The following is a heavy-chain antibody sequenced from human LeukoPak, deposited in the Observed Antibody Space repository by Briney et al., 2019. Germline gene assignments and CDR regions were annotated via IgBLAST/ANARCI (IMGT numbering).Heavy chain of an antibody. J-gene: IGHJ4*02. Sequence: SQTLSLTCTVSGGSISSGGYYWSWIRQPPGKGLEWIGYIYHSGSTYYNPSLKSRVTISVDRSKNQFSLKLSSVTAADTAVYYCARARDSSGYFDYWGQGTLVTVSS. D-gene: IGHD3-22*01. CDR3: ARARDSSGYFDY. V-gene: IGHV4-30-2*01. CDR2: IYHSGST. CDR1: GGSISSGGYY.